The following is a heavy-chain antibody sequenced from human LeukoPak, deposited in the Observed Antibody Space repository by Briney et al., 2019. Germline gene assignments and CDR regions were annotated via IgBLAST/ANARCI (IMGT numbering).Heavy chain of an antibody. CDR3: ARLGHGYCSGGSCRYGDH. D-gene: IGHD2-15*01. V-gene: IGHV5-51*01. CDR2: IYPGDSDT. CDR1: GYSFTSYW. Sequence: GESLKISCKGSGYSFTSYWIGWVRQMPGKGLEWMGIIYPGDSDTRYSPSFQGQVTISGDKSISTAYLQWSSLKASDTAMYYCARLGHGYCSGGSCRYGDHWGQGTLVTVSS. J-gene: IGHJ4*02.